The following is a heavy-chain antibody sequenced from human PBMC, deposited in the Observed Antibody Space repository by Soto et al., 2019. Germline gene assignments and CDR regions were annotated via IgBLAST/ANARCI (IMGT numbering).Heavy chain of an antibody. V-gene: IGHV3-30*18. CDR3: AKDRLAKPPYYYYYYGMEV. Sequence: GGSLRLSCAASGFTFSSYGMHWVRQAPGKGLEWVAVMSYDGSNKYYADSVKGRFTISRDKSKNTLSLQMNNLRAEDTAVYYCAKDRLAKPPYYYYYYGMEVWGQGTTVTVSS. CDR1: GFTFSSYG. J-gene: IGHJ6*02. D-gene: IGHD6-25*01. CDR2: MSYDGSNK.